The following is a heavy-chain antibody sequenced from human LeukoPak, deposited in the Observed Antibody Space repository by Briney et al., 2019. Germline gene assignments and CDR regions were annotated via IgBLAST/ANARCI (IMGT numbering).Heavy chain of an antibody. CDR2: ISSNGGST. J-gene: IGHJ3*02. D-gene: IGHD3-22*01. CDR3: VKGDSSGYYYAAFDI. CDR1: GFTFSSYA. Sequence: GGSLRLSCSASGFTFSSYAMHWVRQAPGKGLEYVSAISSNGGSTYYADSAKGRFTISRDNSKNTLYLQMSSLRAEDTAVYYCVKGDSSGYYYAAFDIWGQGTMVTVSS. V-gene: IGHV3-64D*09.